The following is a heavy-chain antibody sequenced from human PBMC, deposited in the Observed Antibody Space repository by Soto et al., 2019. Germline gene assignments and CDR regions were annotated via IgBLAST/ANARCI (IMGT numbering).Heavy chain of an antibody. V-gene: IGHV3-33*01. J-gene: IGHJ4*02. D-gene: IGHD2-2*01. CDR2: IWYDGSNK. CDR1: GFTFSSYG. Sequence: GGSLRLSCAASGFTFSSYGMHWVRQAPGKGLEWEAVIWYDGSNKYYAESVKGRFTISRDNSKNTLYLQKNSLRAEDSAVYYCAREPPYPSYCSSTSCYGDYFDYWGQGTLVTVSS. CDR3: AREPPYPSYCSSTSCYGDYFDY.